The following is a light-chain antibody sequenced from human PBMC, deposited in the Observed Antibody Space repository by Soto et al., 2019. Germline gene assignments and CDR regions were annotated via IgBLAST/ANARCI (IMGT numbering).Light chain of an antibody. CDR2: EGN. J-gene: IGLJ1*01. CDR1: RSDIGSYNL. CDR3: SSYAGTSTYV. V-gene: IGLV2-23*01. Sequence: QSGLTQPASVSWSPGQSIAIACTGTRSDIGSYNLVSWYQHLPDKAPKLMIYEGNTRPSGVSNRFSGSKSDNTASLTISGLQPEDEAVYFCSSYAGTSTYVFGSGTKVTV.